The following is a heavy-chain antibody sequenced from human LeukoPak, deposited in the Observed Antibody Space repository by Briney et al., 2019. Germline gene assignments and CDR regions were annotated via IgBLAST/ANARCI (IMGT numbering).Heavy chain of an antibody. Sequence: GGSLRLSCAASGFTFSSYEMNWVRQAPGKGLEWVSYISSSGSTIYYADSVKGRFTISRDNAKNSLYLQTNSLRAEDTAVYYCARHNYYGSGSYHLFDYWGQGTLVTVSA. CDR2: ISSSGSTI. D-gene: IGHD3-10*01. V-gene: IGHV3-48*03. J-gene: IGHJ4*02. CDR1: GFTFSSYE. CDR3: ARHNYYGSGSYHLFDY.